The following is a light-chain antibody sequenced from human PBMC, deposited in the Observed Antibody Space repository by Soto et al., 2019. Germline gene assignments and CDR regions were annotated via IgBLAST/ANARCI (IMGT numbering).Light chain of an antibody. J-gene: IGLJ1*01. V-gene: IGLV2-14*03. Sequence: QSALTQPASVSASPGQSITISCTGTSSDVGDYNYVSWYQQHPGEAPKLIIYAVSNRPSGISNRFSASNSGNTASLTISGLQPEDEADYYCSSYITSSTPFYIFGTGTKVTVL. CDR2: AVS. CDR1: SSDVGDYNY. CDR3: SSYITSSTPFYI.